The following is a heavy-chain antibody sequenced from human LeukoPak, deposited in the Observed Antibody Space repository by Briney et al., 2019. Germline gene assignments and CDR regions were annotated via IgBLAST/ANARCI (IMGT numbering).Heavy chain of an antibody. CDR3: AKTRPLDSSSWSHGDY. D-gene: IGHD6-13*01. CDR2: ISGSGDST. Sequence: GGSLRLSCAAPGFTFSSYAMSWVRQAPGKGLEWVSAISGSGDSTYYGDSVKGRFTISRDNSKNTLYLQMNSLRAEDTAVYYCAKTRPLDSSSWSHGDYWGQGTLVTASS. CDR1: GFTFSSYA. V-gene: IGHV3-23*01. J-gene: IGHJ4*02.